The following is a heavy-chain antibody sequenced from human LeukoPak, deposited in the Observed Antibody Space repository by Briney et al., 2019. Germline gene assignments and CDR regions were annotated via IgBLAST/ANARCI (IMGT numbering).Heavy chain of an antibody. CDR1: GFTFSSYS. D-gene: IGHD2-2*01. J-gene: IGHJ3*02. V-gene: IGHV3-48*01. CDR3: AREAVTVVGYAFDI. CDR2: ISSSSTTI. Sequence: GGSLRLSCAASGFTFSSYSMNWVRQAPGKGLEWVSYISSSSTTIYYADSVKGRFTISRDNAKNSLYLQMNSLRAEDTAVYYCAREAVTVVGYAFDIWGQGTMVTVSS.